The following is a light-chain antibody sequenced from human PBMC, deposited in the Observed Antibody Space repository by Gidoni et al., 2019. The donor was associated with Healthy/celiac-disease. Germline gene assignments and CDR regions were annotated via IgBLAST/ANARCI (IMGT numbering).Light chain of an antibody. CDR2: KAS. V-gene: IGKV1-5*03. CDR1: QSSSSW. Sequence: DIQMTQSPSTLSASVGDRVTLTCRASQSSSSWLAWYQQKPGKAPKLLIYKASSLESGVPSRLSGSGSGTEFTLTISSLQPDDFATYYCQQYNSYSRTFGQGTKVEIK. CDR3: QQYNSYSRT. J-gene: IGKJ1*01.